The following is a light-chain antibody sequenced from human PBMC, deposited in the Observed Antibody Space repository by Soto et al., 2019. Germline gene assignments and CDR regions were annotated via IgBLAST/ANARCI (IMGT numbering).Light chain of an antibody. V-gene: IGLV2-14*01. CDR3: SSYTSSSTLL. CDR2: DVS. Sequence: QSVLTQPASVSGSPGQSITISWTGTSSDVGGYNYVSWYQQHPGKAPKLMIYDVSNRPSGVSNRFSGSKSGNTASLTISGLQAEDEADYYCSSYTSSSTLLFGGGTKLTVL. J-gene: IGLJ2*01. CDR1: SSDVGGYNY.